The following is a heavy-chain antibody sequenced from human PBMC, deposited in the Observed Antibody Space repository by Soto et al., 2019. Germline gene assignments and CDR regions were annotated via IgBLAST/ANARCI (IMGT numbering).Heavy chain of an antibody. J-gene: IGHJ3*02. CDR2: IKQDGSEK. D-gene: IGHD3-16*02. CDR3: ARDSYDYIWGSYRQTAFDI. CDR1: GFTFSSYW. Sequence: ESGGGLVQPGGSLRLSCAASGFTFSSYWMSWVRQAPGKGLEWVANIKQDGSEKYYVDSVKGRFTISRDNAKNSLYLQMNSLRAEDTAVYYCARDSYDYIWGSYRQTAFDIWGQGTMVTVSS. V-gene: IGHV3-7*01.